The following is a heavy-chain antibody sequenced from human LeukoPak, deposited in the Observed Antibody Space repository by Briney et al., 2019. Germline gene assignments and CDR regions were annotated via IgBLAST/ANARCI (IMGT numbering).Heavy chain of an antibody. CDR1: GFTFTSYS. D-gene: IGHD6-19*01. CDR3: ARAPYTSGWYRGDNDY. CDR2: ISGSSGIR. V-gene: IGHV3-48*01. J-gene: IGHJ4*02. Sequence: GGSLRLSCAASGFTFTSYSMNWVRQAPGKGLEWVSYISGSSGIRYYADSVKGRFTISTDNAKNSLYLQMNSLRAEDTAVYSCARAPYTSGWYRGDNDYWGQGTLVTVSS.